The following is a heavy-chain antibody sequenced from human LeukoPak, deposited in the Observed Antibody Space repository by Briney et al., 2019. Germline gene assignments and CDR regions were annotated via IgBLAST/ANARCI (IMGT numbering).Heavy chain of an antibody. D-gene: IGHD2-15*01. J-gene: IGHJ3*01. V-gene: IGHV4-4*02. CDR3: ARGLGFCTGGICGDNAFDF. CDR1: SGSITNNW. Sequence: SETLSLTCTVSSGSITNNWWSWVRQPPGKGLEWIGEIYHSGTTNYKPSLKSRVSISVDKSKNQFYLNLTSVTAADTAMYYCARGLGFCTGGICGDNAFDFWGQGTLVTVSS. CDR2: IYHSGTT.